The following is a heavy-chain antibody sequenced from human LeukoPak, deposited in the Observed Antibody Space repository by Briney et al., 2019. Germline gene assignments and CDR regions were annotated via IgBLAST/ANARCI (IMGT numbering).Heavy chain of an antibody. V-gene: IGHV3-74*03. CDR2: VNNDGSST. CDR1: GFTFSSYA. CDR3: AKGGLRVTDY. D-gene: IGHD5/OR15-5a*01. Sequence: GGSLRLSCAASGFTFSSYAMHWVRQAPGKGLVWVSRVNNDGSSTTYADSVKGRFTISRDNAKNTLYLQMNSLRAEDTAVYYCAKGGLRVTDYWGQGTLVTVSS. J-gene: IGHJ4*02.